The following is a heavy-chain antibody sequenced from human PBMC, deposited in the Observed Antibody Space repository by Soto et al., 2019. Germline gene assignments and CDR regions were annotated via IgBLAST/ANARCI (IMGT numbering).Heavy chain of an antibody. Sequence: QVQLQESGPGLVKPSGTLSLTCAVSGGSINSPNWWNWVRQPPGKGLEWIGEIHHSGSSKYNPSLKSRLTLPVDKPKNELSLKLNSVTAADTAVYYCGRSYSSGSPIDSWGQGTLVTVSS. D-gene: IGHD6-19*01. J-gene: IGHJ4*02. CDR3: GRSYSSGSPIDS. CDR2: IHHSGSS. V-gene: IGHV4-4*02. CDR1: GGSINSPNW.